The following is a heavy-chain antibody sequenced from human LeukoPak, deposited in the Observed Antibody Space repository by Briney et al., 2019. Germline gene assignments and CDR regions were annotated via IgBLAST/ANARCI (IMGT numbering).Heavy chain of an antibody. Sequence: GASLRLSCEVSGFTFTDYWMNWVRQAPGKGPKWVASIRQDGSEKTYVDSVKGRFTISRDNTKNSLSLQLNGLRAEDTAVYYCARDGTAAGLYFDLWGQGTLVTVSS. CDR1: GFTFTDYW. CDR2: IRQDGSEK. J-gene: IGHJ4*01. V-gene: IGHV3-7*01. D-gene: IGHD6-13*01. CDR3: ARDGTAAGLYFDL.